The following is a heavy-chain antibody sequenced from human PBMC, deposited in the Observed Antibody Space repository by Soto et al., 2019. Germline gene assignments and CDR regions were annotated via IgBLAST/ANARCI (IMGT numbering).Heavy chain of an antibody. V-gene: IGHV1-18*01. Sequence: QVPLVQSGAEVKKPGASVKVSCKASGYTFTSYGISWVRQAPGQGLEWMGWISAYNGNTNYAQKLQGRVTMTTDTSTSTAYMELRSLRSDDTAVYYCARAHRQYYYDSSGYYDVDYWGQGTLLTVSS. CDR1: GYTFTSYG. CDR2: ISAYNGNT. D-gene: IGHD3-22*01. J-gene: IGHJ4*02. CDR3: ARAHRQYYYDSSGYYDVDY.